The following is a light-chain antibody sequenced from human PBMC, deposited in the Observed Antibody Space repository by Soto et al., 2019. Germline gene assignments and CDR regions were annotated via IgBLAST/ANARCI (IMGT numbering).Light chain of an antibody. CDR1: LYISNN. V-gene: IGKV1-39*01. CDR2: AAS. CDR3: QQSYSVPRSIS. Sequence: DIQMTQSPSALSASGGERITLTCRASLYISNNLNWYQQKPGKAPKLLIYAASSLQSGVPSRFSGSGSGTDFTLTISSLQPEDSATYYCQQSYSVPRSISFGQGTRLEIK. J-gene: IGKJ5*01.